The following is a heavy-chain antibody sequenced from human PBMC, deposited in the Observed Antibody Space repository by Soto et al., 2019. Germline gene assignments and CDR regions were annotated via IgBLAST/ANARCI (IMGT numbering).Heavy chain of an antibody. Sequence: SPTLSLTCAISGDSVSSNSAAWNWIRPSPSRGLEWLGRTYYRSKWYNDYAVSVKSRITINPDTSKNQFALQLNSVTPEDTAVYYCARESWYSSGWYYFDYWGQGTLVTVSS. CDR3: ARESWYSSGWYYFDY. CDR1: GDSVSSNSAA. D-gene: IGHD6-19*01. J-gene: IGHJ4*02. V-gene: IGHV6-1*01. CDR2: TYYRSKWYN.